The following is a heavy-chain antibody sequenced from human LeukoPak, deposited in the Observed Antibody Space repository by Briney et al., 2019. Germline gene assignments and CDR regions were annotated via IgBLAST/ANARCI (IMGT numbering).Heavy chain of an antibody. CDR1: GYTFTSYY. CDR2: INPSGGST. Sequence: GALVKVSCKASGYTFTSYYMHWVRQAPGQGLEWMGIINPSGGSTSYAQKFQGRVTMSRDMSTSTVYMELSSLRSEDTAVYYCARDTKDGSRTFDYWGQGTLVTVSS. CDR3: ARDTKDGSRTFDY. V-gene: IGHV1-46*01. J-gene: IGHJ4*02. D-gene: IGHD5-24*01.